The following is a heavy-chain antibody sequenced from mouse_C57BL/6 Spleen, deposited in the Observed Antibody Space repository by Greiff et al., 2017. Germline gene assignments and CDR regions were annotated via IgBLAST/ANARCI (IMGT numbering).Heavy chain of an antibody. CDR3: TREELEGYYAMDY. V-gene: IGHV5-9-1*02. CDR1: GFTFSSYA. Sequence: EVHLVESGEGLVKPGGSLKLSCAASGFTFSSYAMSWVRQTPEKRLEWVAYISSGGDYINYADTVKGRFTISRDNARNTLYLQMSSLKSEDTAMYYCTREELEGYYAMDYWGQGTSVTVSS. J-gene: IGHJ4*01. D-gene: IGHD4-1*01. CDR2: ISSGGDYI.